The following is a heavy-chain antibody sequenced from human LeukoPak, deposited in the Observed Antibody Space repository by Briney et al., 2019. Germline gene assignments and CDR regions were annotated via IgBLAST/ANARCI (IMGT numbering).Heavy chain of an antibody. D-gene: IGHD3-10*02. Sequence: SVKVSCKASGGTFSSYAISWVRQAPGQGLEWMGRIIPIFGTANYAQKFQGRVTITTDESTSTAYMELSSLRSEDTAVYYCASSPESVRGVIYFDYWGQGTLVTVSS. CDR2: IIPIFGTA. V-gene: IGHV1-69*05. CDR1: GGTFSSYA. CDR3: ASSPESVRGVIYFDY. J-gene: IGHJ4*02.